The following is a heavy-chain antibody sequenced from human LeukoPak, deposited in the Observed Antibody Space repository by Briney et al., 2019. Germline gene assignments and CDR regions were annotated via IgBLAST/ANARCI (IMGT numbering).Heavy chain of an antibody. CDR3: ARAFGGQDY. Sequence: GGSLRLSCAASGFTFSTYNMNWVRQAPGKGLEWVSSISSGSSYIYYADSVKGRFTISRDNAKDSLYLQMNSLRAEDTAVYYCARAFGGQDYWGQGTLVTVSS. V-gene: IGHV3-21*01. D-gene: IGHD3-3*01. CDR1: GFTFSTYN. J-gene: IGHJ4*02. CDR2: ISSGSSYI.